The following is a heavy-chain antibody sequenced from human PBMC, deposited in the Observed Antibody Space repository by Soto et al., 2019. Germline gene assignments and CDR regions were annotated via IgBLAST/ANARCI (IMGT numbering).Heavy chain of an antibody. CDR3: AASYGSGYRACDY. Sequence: QVQLVQSGAEVKRPGSSVKVSCKASGDTFSFYSINWVRQAPGLGLEWMGRVNPILSMSNYAQRFQGRVTMTADKSTSTAYMERSGLRSEDTAMYYCAASYGSGYRACDYWGQGALVTVSS. J-gene: IGHJ4*02. V-gene: IGHV1-69*04. CDR1: GDTFSFYS. D-gene: IGHD3-10*01. CDR2: VNPILSMS.